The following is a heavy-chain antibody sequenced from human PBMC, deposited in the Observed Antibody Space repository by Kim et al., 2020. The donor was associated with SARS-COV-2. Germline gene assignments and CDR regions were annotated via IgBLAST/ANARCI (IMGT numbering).Heavy chain of an antibody. Sequence: NANDEKGRLTISRDNSKNTRYLQMHSLGAEDAAVFYCARDYGDYVTWFDPWGQGTLVTVSS. V-gene: IGHV3-30*03. D-gene: IGHD4-17*01. CDR3: ARDYGDYVTWFDP. J-gene: IGHJ5*02.